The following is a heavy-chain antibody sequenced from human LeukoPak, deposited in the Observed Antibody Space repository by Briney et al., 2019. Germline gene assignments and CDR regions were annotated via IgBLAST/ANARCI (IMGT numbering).Heavy chain of an antibody. J-gene: IGHJ3*02. CDR1: GGSISSGDYY. Sequence: NPSQTLSLTCTVSGGSISSGDYYWSWIRQPPWKGLEVIGYIDYSGSTYYNPSLKSRVTISVDTSKNQFSLKLSSVTAADTAVYYCARDRFPEGAFDIWGQGTMVTVSS. V-gene: IGHV4-30-4*08. CDR3: ARDRFPEGAFDI. CDR2: IDYSGST.